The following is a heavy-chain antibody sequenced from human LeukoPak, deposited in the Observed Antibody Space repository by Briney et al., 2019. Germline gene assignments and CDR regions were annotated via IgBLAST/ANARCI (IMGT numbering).Heavy chain of an antibody. CDR2: ISTGSTYI. D-gene: IGHD6-13*01. Sequence: GGSLRPSCVASGFTFSNHIMNWVRQAPGKGLEWVSSISTGSTYIFYADSVKGRFTISRDNAKNSLYLQMNSLRVEDTAVYYCARDEQHLDYFDYWGQGTLVTVSS. V-gene: IGHV3-21*01. J-gene: IGHJ4*02. CDR1: GFTFSNHI. CDR3: ARDEQHLDYFDY.